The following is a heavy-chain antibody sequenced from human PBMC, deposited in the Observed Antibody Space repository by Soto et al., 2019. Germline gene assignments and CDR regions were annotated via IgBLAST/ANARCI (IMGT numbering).Heavy chain of an antibody. Sequence: ASVKVSCKVSGYTLTELSMHCVRQAPGKGLEWMGGFDPEDGETIYAQKFQGRVTMTEDTSTDTAYMELSSLRSEDTAVYYCATYGDFWSGYYPFDYWGQGTLVTVSS. CDR3: ATYGDFWSGYYPFDY. J-gene: IGHJ4*02. CDR1: GYTLTELS. V-gene: IGHV1-24*01. D-gene: IGHD3-3*01. CDR2: FDPEDGET.